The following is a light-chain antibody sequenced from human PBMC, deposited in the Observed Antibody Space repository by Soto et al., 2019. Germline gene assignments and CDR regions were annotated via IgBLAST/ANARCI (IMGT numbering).Light chain of an antibody. CDR3: QQFNNWPWT. J-gene: IGKJ1*01. V-gene: IGKV3-15*01. CDR2: GAS. CDR1: PSISTN. Sequence: EIVMTQSPVTLTVSPGERATLYCKASPSISTNLAWHQQKPGQAPRLLIYGASTRATGIPARFSGSGSGTEFTLTISSLQSEDLAVYYCQQFNNWPWTFGQGTKVEI.